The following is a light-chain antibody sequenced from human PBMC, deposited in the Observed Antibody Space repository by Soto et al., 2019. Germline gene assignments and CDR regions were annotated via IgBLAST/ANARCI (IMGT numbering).Light chain of an antibody. V-gene: IGLV1-40*01. CDR1: SSSIGAGYD. Sequence: QPVLTQPPSVSGAPGQRVTISCTGSSSSIGAGYDVHWYQQLPGAAPKLLTYVNNNRPSGVPDRFSGSKSGTSASLAITGLQAEDEADYYCQSYDSSLSGWVFGGGTKLTVL. CDR3: QSYDSSLSGWV. CDR2: VNN. J-gene: IGLJ3*02.